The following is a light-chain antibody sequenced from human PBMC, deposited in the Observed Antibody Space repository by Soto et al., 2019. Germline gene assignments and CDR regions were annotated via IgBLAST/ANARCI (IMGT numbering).Light chain of an antibody. J-gene: IGLJ2*01. Sequence: QAVVTQEPSLTVSPGGTVTLTCATSTGAVTSGYYPNWYQQKPGKAPRPLIYSTNNKYSWSPARFSGSLLGGKAALTLSGVQPEDEADYYCILYYGGQLGVFGAGTKLTVL. CDR2: STN. V-gene: IGLV7-43*01. CDR1: TGAVTSGYY. CDR3: ILYYGGQLGV.